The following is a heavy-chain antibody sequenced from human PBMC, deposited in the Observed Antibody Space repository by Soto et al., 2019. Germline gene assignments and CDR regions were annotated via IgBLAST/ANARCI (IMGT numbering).Heavy chain of an antibody. V-gene: IGHV4-4*02. Sequence: QVQLQESGPGLVKPSGTLSLTCAVSGGSIISSTWWTWVRQPPGKGLEWIGRFYHGGTTNYNPSLKGRVTISLDRSRNQFSLKLTSVTAADTAVYYCARLRGLGSGTSWYLAYWGRGTLVTVSS. D-gene: IGHD6-13*01. J-gene: IGHJ4*02. CDR2: FYHGGTT. CDR1: GGSIISSTW. CDR3: ARLRGLGSGTSWYLAY.